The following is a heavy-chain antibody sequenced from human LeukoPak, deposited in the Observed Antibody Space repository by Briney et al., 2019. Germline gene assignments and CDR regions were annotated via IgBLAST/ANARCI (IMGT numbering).Heavy chain of an antibody. V-gene: IGHV4-4*02. CDR2: IYHSGST. J-gene: IGHJ5*02. CDR3: ARGVYSGRYIVGAIYWFDP. CDR1: GGSISSSNW. Sequence: SETLSLTCAVSGGSISSSNWWSWVRQPPGKGLEWIGEIYHSGSTNYNPSLKSRVTISVDKSKNQFSLKLSSVTAADTAVYYCARGVYSGRYIVGAIYWFDPWGQGTLVTVSS. D-gene: IGHD1-26*01.